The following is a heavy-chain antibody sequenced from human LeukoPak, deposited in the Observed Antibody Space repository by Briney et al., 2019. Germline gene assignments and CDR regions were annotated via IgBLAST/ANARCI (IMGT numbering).Heavy chain of an antibody. D-gene: IGHD3-10*01. CDR1: GGSISSYY. V-gene: IGHV4-59*01. CDR3: ARAVVRGVIYYYGMDV. Sequence: SETLSLTCTVSGGSISSYYWSWIRQPPGKGLEWIGYIYYSGSTNYNPSLKGRVTISVDTSKNQFSLKLSSVTAADTAVYYCARAVVRGVIYYYGMDVWGQGTTVTVSS. J-gene: IGHJ6*02. CDR2: IYYSGST.